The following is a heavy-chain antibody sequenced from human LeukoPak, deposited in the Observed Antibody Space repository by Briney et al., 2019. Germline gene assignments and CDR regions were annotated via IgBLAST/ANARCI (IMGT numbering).Heavy chain of an antibody. V-gene: IGHV3-53*01. Sequence: GGSLRLSCAASGFTVSSNYMSWVRQAPGKGLEWVSVIYSGGSTYYADSVKGRFTISRDNSKNTLYLQMNSLRAEDTAVYFCARWSSSIEVSGYQYWGQGTLVTVSS. J-gene: IGHJ4*02. CDR3: ARWSSSIEVSGYQY. CDR2: IYSGGST. CDR1: GFTVSSNY. D-gene: IGHD6-19*01.